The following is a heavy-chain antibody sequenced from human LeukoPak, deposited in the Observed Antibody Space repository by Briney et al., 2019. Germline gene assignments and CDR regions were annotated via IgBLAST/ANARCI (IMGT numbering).Heavy chain of an antibody. V-gene: IGHV3-7*01. CDR2: IKQDGSEK. CDR3: ARMGRYGDYDY. CDR1: GFTFSSYW. D-gene: IGHD4-17*01. Sequence: GGSLRLSCAASGFTFSSYWMTWVRQAPGKWLEWVANIKQDGSEKYYVDSVKGRFTISRDNAKNSLYLQMNSLRAEDTAVYYCARMGRYGDYDYWGQGTLVTVSS. J-gene: IGHJ4*02.